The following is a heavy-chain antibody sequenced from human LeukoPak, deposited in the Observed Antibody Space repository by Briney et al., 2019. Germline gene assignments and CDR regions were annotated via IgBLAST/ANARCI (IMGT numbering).Heavy chain of an antibody. CDR1: RFTFSTYS. CDR3: ARDLNWETY. D-gene: IGHD7-27*01. V-gene: IGHV3-21*01. Sequence: GGSLRLSCAASRFTFSTYSMNWVRQAPGKGLEWVSFISTSSSYIYYADSVKGRFTISRDNARNSVYLQMNSLRAEDTAVYYCARDLNWETYWGQGTLVSVSS. J-gene: IGHJ4*02. CDR2: ISTSSSYI.